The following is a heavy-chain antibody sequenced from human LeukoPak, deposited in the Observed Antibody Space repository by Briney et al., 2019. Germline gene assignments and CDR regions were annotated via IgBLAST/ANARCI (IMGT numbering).Heavy chain of an antibody. CDR2: ISYDGSNK. CDR1: GFTFSSYA. Sequence: GGSLRLSCAASGFTFSSYAMHWVRQAPGKGLEWVAVISYDGSNKYYADSVKGRFTISRDNSKNTLYLQMNSLRAEDTAVYYCARDGSYYGPGSYYIDYWGQGTLVTVSS. D-gene: IGHD3-10*01. V-gene: IGHV3-30*04. J-gene: IGHJ4*02. CDR3: ARDGSYYGPGSYYIDY.